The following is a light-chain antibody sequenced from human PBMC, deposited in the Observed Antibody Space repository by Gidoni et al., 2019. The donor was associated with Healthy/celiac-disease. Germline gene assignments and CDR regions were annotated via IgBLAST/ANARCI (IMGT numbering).Light chain of an antibody. V-gene: IGKV3-20*01. CDR1: QSVSSSY. CDR2: GAS. CDR3: QQYGSTPYT. Sequence: EIVLTQSPGTLSLSTGERATLSCRASQSVSSSYLAWYQQKPGQAPRLLIYGASSGSGADFTLTISRLEPEDFAVYYCQQYGSTPYTFGQXTKLEIK. J-gene: IGKJ2*01.